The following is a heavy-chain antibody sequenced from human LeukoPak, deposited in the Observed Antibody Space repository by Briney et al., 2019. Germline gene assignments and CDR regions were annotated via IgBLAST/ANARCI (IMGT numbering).Heavy chain of an antibody. CDR1: GFTFSSHW. J-gene: IGHJ4*02. CDR2: IKTDGSIT. D-gene: IGHD4-11*01. CDR3: GSDLNYNQLDY. V-gene: IGHV3-74*01. Sequence: GGSLRLSCEASGFTFSSHWMHWVRDAPGKGLVWVSHIKTDGSITNYAESVKGRFTISRDNARNTLYLQMNSLRAEDTAVYYCGSDLNYNQLDYWGQGTLVTVSS.